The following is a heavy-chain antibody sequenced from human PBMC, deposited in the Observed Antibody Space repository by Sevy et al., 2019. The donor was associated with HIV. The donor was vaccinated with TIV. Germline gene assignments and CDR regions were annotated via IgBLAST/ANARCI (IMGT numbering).Heavy chain of an antibody. D-gene: IGHD2-8*01. Sequence: GGSLRLSCTASGFTFTYAWMSWVRQAPGKGLEWVGRIKARADGGTADYAAPVKGRFTISRDDSKNTLYLQMNSLKIEDTAVYYCSTDPIIVLLVTDGIDVRGQGTTVTVSS. CDR1: GFTFTYAW. J-gene: IGHJ6*02. V-gene: IGHV3-15*01. CDR2: IKARADGGTA. CDR3: STDPIIVLLVTDGIDV.